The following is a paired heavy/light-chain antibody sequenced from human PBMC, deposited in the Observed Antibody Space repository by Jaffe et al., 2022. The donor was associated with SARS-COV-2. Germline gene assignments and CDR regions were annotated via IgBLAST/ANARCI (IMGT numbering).Light chain of an antibody. CDR2: DDS. CDR3: QVWDSSSDHPGV. J-gene: IGLJ2*01. CDR1: NIGSKS. V-gene: IGLV3-21*02. Sequence: SYVLTQPPSVSVAPGQTARITCGGNNIGSKSVHWYQQKPGQAPVLVVYDDSDRPSGIPERFSGSNSGNTATLTISRVEAGDEADYYCQVWDSSSDHPGVFGGGTKLTVL.
Heavy chain of an antibody. J-gene: IGHJ5*02. CDR2: MNPNSGNT. CDR3: ARYPLLRMGWLRETVWFDP. CDR1: GYTFTSYD. Sequence: QVQLVQSGAEVKKPGASVKVSCKASGYTFTSYDINWVRQATGQGLEWMGWMNPNSGNTGYAQKFQGRVTMTRNTSISTAYMELSSLRSEDTAVYYCARYPLLRMGWLRETVWFDPWGQGTLVTVSS. V-gene: IGHV1-8*01. D-gene: IGHD5-12*01.